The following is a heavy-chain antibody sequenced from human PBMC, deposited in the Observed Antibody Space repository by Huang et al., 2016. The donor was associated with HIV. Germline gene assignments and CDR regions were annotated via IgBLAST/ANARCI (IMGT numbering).Heavy chain of an antibody. CDR3: ARGMVRGVTLNWFDP. D-gene: IGHD3-10*01. CDR1: GFTVSSNY. V-gene: IGHV3-53*02. Sequence: EVQLVETGGGLIQPGGSLRLSCAASGFTVSSNYMSWVGQAPGKGLDVVSVIYSGGSTDYADSVKGRFTISRDNSKNTLYLQMNSLRAEDTAVYYCARGMVRGVTLNWFDPWGQGTLVTVSS. CDR2: IYSGGST. J-gene: IGHJ5*02.